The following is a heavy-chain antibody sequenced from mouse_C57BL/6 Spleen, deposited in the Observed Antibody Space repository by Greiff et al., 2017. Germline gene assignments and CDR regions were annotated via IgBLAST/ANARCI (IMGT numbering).Heavy chain of an antibody. Sequence: EVKLVESGGGLVKPGGSLKLSCAASGFTFSSYAMSWVRQTPEKRLEWVATISDGGSYTYYPDNVKGRFTISRDNAKNNLYLQMSHLKSEDTAMYYCARGDGNYGFYAMDYWGQGTSGTVSS. V-gene: IGHV5-4*03. CDR2: ISDGGSYT. CDR3: ARGDGNYGFYAMDY. CDR1: GFTFSSYA. J-gene: IGHJ4*01. D-gene: IGHD2-1*01.